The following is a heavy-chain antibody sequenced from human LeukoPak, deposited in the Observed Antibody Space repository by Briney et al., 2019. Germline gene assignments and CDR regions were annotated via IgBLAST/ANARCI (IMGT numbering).Heavy chain of an antibody. Sequence: GGSLRLSCAASGFTFSDYYMSWIRQAPGKGLEWVSYISSSGSTIYYADSVKSRFTISRDNAKNSLYLQMNSLRAEDTAVYYCARVFGDYYDSSGYGDYFDYWGQGTLVTVSS. J-gene: IGHJ4*02. V-gene: IGHV3-11*01. CDR3: ARVFGDYYDSSGYGDYFDY. CDR2: ISSSGSTI. CDR1: GFTFSDYY. D-gene: IGHD3-22*01.